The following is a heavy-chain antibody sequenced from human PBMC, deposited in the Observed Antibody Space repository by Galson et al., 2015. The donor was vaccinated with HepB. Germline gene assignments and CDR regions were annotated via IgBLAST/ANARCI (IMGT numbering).Heavy chain of an antibody. CDR2: IHRGGAT. V-gene: IGHV3-53*01. D-gene: IGHD3-10*01. J-gene: IGHJ4*02. CDR1: EVSIDNYY. Sequence: SLRLSCAASEVSIDNYYMNWVRQAPGKGLEWVAVIHRGGATFYTDSVKGRFTISRDISKNTLYLQMSSLRGEDTAVYYCARESWYGFHSWGQGTLVSVSS. CDR3: ARESWYGFHS.